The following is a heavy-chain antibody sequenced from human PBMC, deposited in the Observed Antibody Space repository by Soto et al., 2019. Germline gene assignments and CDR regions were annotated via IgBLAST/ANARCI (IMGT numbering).Heavy chain of an antibody. J-gene: IGHJ6*02. CDR2: IYYSGST. D-gene: IGHD6-19*01. CDR1: GGSISSYY. V-gene: IGHV4-59*01. CDR3: AGTPYSSGWGRYYYYGMDV. Sequence: SETLSLTCTVSGGSISSYYWSWIRQPPGKGLEWIGYIYYSGSTNYNPSLKSRVTISVDTSKNQCSLKLSSVTAADTAVYYCAGTPYSSGWGRYYYYGMDVWGQGTTVTVS.